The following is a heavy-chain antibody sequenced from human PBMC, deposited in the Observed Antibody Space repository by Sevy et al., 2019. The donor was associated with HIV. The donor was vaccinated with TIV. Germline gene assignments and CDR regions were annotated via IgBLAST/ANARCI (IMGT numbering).Heavy chain of an antibody. CDR1: GFTFNRYT. V-gene: IGHV3-30-3*01. CDR3: ALERLSSYLAEYFQN. Sequence: GGCLRLSCAASGFTFNRYTMHWVRQAPGKGLEWVATISFDATNKHYPDSVKGRFTISTDSFQNSPFLQMDSLRPEDTAVYYCALERLSSYLAEYFQNWGQGTLVTVSS. D-gene: IGHD1-1*01. CDR2: ISFDATNK. J-gene: IGHJ1*01.